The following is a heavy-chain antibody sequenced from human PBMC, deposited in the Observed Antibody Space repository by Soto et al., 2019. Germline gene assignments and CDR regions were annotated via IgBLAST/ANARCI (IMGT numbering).Heavy chain of an antibody. D-gene: IGHD1-1*01. CDR1: GFTFSGYS. CDR3: ARGGRWPQFNYYYYGMDV. V-gene: IGHV3-48*02. CDR2: ISSGSTTT. J-gene: IGHJ6*02. Sequence: GGSLRLSCAASGFTFSGYSLNWVRQAPGKGLEWVSYISSGSTTTSYADSVKGRFTISRENAKNSLYLQMNSLRDEDTAVYYCARGGRWPQFNYYYYGMDVWGQGTTVTVSS.